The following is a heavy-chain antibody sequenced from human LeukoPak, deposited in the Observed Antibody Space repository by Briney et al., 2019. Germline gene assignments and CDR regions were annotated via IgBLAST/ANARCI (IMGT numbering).Heavy chain of an antibody. D-gene: IGHD3-10*01. J-gene: IGHJ6*04. CDR1: GFTFSSYA. V-gene: IGHV3-30*04. CDR2: ISYDGSNK. Sequence: GGSLRLSCAASGFTFSSYAMHWVRQAPGKGLEWVAVISYDGSNKYYADSVKGRFTISRDNSKNTLYLQMNSLRAEDTAVYYCAKDGDYGSGSYYYGMDVWGKGTTVTVSS. CDR3: AKDGDYGSGSYYYGMDV.